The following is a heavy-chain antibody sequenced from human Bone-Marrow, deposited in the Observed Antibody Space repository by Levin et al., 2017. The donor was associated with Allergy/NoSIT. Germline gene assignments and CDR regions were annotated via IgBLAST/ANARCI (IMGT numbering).Heavy chain of an antibody. CDR2: IDYSGST. V-gene: IGHV4-31*03. CDR1: GGSISSAGYY. Sequence: SQTLSLTCTVSGGSISSAGYYWSWIRQHPGKGLEWIGYIDYSGSTYYNPSLKSRVIISEDTSKNQFSLKLSSVTAADTAMYFCARGRGCSGGGCYSRPYRFDPWGQGTLVTVSS. D-gene: IGHD2-15*01. J-gene: IGHJ5*02. CDR3: ARGRGCSGGGCYSRPYRFDP.